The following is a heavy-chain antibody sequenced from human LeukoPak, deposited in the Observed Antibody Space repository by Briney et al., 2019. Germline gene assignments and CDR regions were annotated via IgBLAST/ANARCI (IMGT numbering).Heavy chain of an antibody. CDR3: ARSTNTIFGVVIDY. D-gene: IGHD3-3*01. V-gene: IGHV4-31*03. Sequence: PSQTLSLTCTVSGGSISSGGYYWRWIRQPPGKGLEWIGYIYYSGTTYYNPSLKSRVTISVETSKNQFSLKLSSVTAADTAVYYCARSTNTIFGVVIDYWGQGTLVAVSS. J-gene: IGHJ4*02. CDR1: GGSISSGGYY. CDR2: IYYSGTT.